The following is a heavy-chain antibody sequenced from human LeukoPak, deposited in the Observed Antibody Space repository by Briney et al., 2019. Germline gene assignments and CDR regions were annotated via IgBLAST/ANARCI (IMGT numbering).Heavy chain of an antibody. J-gene: IGHJ4*02. CDR1: GYTFSGHY. V-gene: IGHV1-2*06. D-gene: IGHD5-18*01. Sequence: ASVKVSCKASGYTFSGHYLHWVRQAPGQCLEWMGRINPNSGGTKYAQKFQNRVTMTSDTSVSTAYMELNGLRSDDTAIYYCTRSWIQLWTPDFDHWGQGTLVTVSS. CDR3: TRSWIQLWTPDFDH. CDR2: INPNSGGT.